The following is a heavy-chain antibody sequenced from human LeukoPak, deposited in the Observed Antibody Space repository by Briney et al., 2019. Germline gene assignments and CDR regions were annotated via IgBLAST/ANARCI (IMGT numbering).Heavy chain of an antibody. CDR2: ISAYNGNT. D-gene: IGHD2-8*01. J-gene: IGHJ4*02. CDR3: ARDVILGYCTNGVCYADY. Sequence: GASVTVSCTASGYTFTSYGISWVRQAPGQGLEWMGWISAYNGNTNYAQKLQGRVTMTTDTSTSTAYMELRSLRSDDTAVYYCARDVILGYCTNGVCYADYWGQGTLVTVSS. V-gene: IGHV1-18*01. CDR1: GYTFTSYG.